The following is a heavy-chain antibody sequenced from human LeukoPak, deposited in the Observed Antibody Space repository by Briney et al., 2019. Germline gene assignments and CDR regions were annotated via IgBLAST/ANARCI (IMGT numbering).Heavy chain of an antibody. CDR2: IKKDGSEM. D-gene: IGHD3-3*01. V-gene: IGHV3-7*04. Sequence: GGSLRLSCAASGLIFSSYWKSWVRQAPGKGLEWVANIKKDGSEMYYVDSVKGRFTISRDNAKNSLYPQMDSLRADDTAVYYCARVAWSADDYLWGQRTLVTVSS. J-gene: IGHJ5*02. CDR3: ARVAWSADDYL. CDR1: GLIFSSYW.